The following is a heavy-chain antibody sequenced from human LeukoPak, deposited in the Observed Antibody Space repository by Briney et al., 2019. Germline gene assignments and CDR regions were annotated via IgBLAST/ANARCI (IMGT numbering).Heavy chain of an antibody. D-gene: IGHD3-9*01. CDR2: IYPGDSDT. V-gene: IGHV5-51*01. J-gene: IGHJ3*02. Sequence: GESLKISCKGSGYSFTSYWLGWVRQLPGKGLEWMGIIYPGDSDTRYSPSFQGQVTISADKSISTAYLQWSSLKASDTAKYYCARRRRLYYDILTGYQPDAFDIWGQGTMVTVSS. CDR3: ARRRRLYYDILTGYQPDAFDI. CDR1: GYSFTSYW.